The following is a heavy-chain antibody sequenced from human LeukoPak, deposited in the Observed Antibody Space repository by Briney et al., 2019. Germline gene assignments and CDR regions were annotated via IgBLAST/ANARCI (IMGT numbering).Heavy chain of an antibody. V-gene: IGHV1-69*13. Sequence: SVKVSCKASGGTFSSYAISWVRQAPGQGLEWMGGIIPIFGTANYAQKFQGRVTITADESTSTAYMELSSLRSEDTAMYYCARDDCSGGSCYFDYRGQGTLVTVSS. D-gene: IGHD2-15*01. J-gene: IGHJ4*02. CDR3: ARDDCSGGSCYFDY. CDR1: GGTFSSYA. CDR2: IIPIFGTA.